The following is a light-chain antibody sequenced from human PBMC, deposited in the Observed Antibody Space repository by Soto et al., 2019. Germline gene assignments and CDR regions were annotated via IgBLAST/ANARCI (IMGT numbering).Light chain of an antibody. J-gene: IGLJ1*01. CDR1: SSNIGNNY. V-gene: IGLV1-51*01. CDR2: DNT. Sequence: QSVLTQPPSVSAAPGQKVTISCSGSSSNIGNNYVAWYQQLPGTAPKLLIYDNTKRPSGIPDRFSGSKSGTSATLGITGLQTGDKADYYCGTWDSSLSAGVFGTGTKLTVL. CDR3: GTWDSSLSAGV.